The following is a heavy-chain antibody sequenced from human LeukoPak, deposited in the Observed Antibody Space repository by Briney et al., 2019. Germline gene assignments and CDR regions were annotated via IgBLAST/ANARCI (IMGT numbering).Heavy chain of an antibody. CDR2: INPNSGGT. J-gene: IGHJ6*02. D-gene: IGHD4-17*01. CDR1: GYTFTGYY. Sequence: ASVKVSCKASGYTFTGYYMHWVRQAPGQGLEWMGWINPNSGGTNYAQKFQGRVTMTRDTSISTAYMELSRLRSDDTAVYYCAGIMTTVTTSYYYGMDVWGQGTTVTVSS. V-gene: IGHV1-2*02. CDR3: AGIMTTVTTSYYYGMDV.